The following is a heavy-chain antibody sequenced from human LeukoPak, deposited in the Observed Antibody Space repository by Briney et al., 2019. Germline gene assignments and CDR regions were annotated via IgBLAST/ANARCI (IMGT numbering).Heavy chain of an antibody. D-gene: IGHD6-19*01. CDR1: GYTSSDFY. Sequence: PGGSLRLSCAASGYTSSDFYMGWIRQAPGKGLEWVAYISATGQSTYYADSLKGRFSISRDNANNSLYLQMDSLREDDTAIYYCARVGQQWLGRGAYWGRGSLVAVSS. J-gene: IGHJ4*02. CDR3: ARVGQQWLGRGAY. V-gene: IGHV3-11*01. CDR2: ISATGQST.